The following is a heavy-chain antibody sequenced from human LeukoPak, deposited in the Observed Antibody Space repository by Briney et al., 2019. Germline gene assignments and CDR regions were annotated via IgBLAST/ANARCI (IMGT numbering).Heavy chain of an antibody. CDR3: AKLYCTSTSCQIDY. CDR1: GFTFSSYA. CDR2: ISGSGHST. V-gene: IGHV3-23*01. Sequence: QPGGSLRLSCAASGFTFSSYAMTWVRQAPGKGLEWVSGISGSGHSTYYADSVRGRFTISRDNSKSTLYLQMNSLRAEDMAVYYCAKLYCTSTSCQIDYWGQGTLVTVSS. D-gene: IGHD2-2*01. J-gene: IGHJ4*02.